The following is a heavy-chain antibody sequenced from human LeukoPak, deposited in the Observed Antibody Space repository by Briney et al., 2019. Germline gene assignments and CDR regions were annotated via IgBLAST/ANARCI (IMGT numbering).Heavy chain of an antibody. CDR2: IKQDGSGK. J-gene: IGHJ6*03. Sequence: GGSLRLSCAASGFTFSTYWMSWVRQAPGKGLEWVANIKQDGSGKYYVDSVKGRFTISRDNAKNSLYLQMNSLRAEGTAVYYCARDGSGYSNYYYYMDVWGKGTTVTVTS. V-gene: IGHV3-7*01. CDR3: ARDGSGYSNYYYYMDV. D-gene: IGHD3-3*01. CDR1: GFTFSTYW.